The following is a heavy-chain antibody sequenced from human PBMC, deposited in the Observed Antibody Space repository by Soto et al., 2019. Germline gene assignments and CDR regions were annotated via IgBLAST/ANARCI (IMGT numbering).Heavy chain of an antibody. CDR2: ISAYNGNT. CDR1: GYTFTSYG. Sequence: QVQLVQSGAEVKKPGASVKVSCKASGYTFTSYGISWVRQAPGQGLEWMGWISAYNGNTNYAQKLQGRVTMTTDPSTSAASMELRSLRSDAAAVYYCVRVLLGYCSGGSCYPWPDPTNWFDPWGQGTLVTVSS. J-gene: IGHJ5*02. CDR3: VRVLLGYCSGGSCYPWPDPTNWFDP. V-gene: IGHV1-18*01. D-gene: IGHD2-15*01.